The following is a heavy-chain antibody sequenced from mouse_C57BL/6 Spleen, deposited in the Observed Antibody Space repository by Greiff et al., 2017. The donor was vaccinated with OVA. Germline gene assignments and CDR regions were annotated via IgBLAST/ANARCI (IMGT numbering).Heavy chain of an antibody. V-gene: IGHV1-50*01. Sequence: QLQQPGAELVKPGASVKLSCKASGYTFTSYWMQWVKQRPGQGLEWIGEIDPSDSYTNYNQKFKGKATLTVDTSSSTAYMQLSSLTSEDSAVYYCARWGTTVVADYWGQGTTLTVSS. CDR3: ARWGTTVVADY. CDR1: GYTFTSYW. CDR2: IDPSDSYT. D-gene: IGHD1-1*01. J-gene: IGHJ2*01.